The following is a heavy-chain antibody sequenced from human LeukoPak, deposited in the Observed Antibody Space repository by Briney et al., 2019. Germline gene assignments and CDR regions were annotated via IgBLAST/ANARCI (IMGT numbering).Heavy chain of an antibody. V-gene: IGHV3-33*01. CDR2: TWNDGSKK. CDR1: GFTFSSYG. Sequence: GRSPRLSCAASGFTFSSYGMHWVRQAPGKGLEWVAVTWNDGSKKYYTDSVKGRFTISKDNSKNTLYLQMNSLRAEDTAVYYCARVGRYFDWLPRPYYYYGMDVWGKGTTVTVSS. D-gene: IGHD3-9*01. CDR3: ARVGRYFDWLPRPYYYYGMDV. J-gene: IGHJ6*04.